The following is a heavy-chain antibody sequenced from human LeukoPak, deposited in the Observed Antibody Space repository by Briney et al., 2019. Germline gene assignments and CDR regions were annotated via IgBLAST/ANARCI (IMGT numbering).Heavy chain of an antibody. CDR3: ARGLWFGEA. CDR2: IYYSGST. V-gene: IGHV4-59*01. Sequence: SETLSLTCTVSGGSISSYYWSWIRQPPGKGLEWIGYIYYSGSTNDNPSLKRRVTISVDTSKNQFSLKLSSVTAADTAVYYCARGLWFGEAWGQGNLVTVSS. D-gene: IGHD3-10*01. J-gene: IGHJ4*02. CDR1: GGSISSYY.